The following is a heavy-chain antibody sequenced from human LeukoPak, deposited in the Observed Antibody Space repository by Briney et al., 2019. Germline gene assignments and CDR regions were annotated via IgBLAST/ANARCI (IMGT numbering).Heavy chain of an antibody. CDR3: ARGSSYYAMDV. Sequence: SETLSLTCTVSGGSISSYYWSWIRQPPGKGLEWIGYISYSGSTYYNPSLKSRVTISVDTSKNQFSLKLSSVTAADTAVFYCARGSSYYAMDVWGQGTTVTVSS. CDR1: GGSISSYY. CDR2: ISYSGST. J-gene: IGHJ6*02. V-gene: IGHV4-59*01. D-gene: IGHD3-16*01.